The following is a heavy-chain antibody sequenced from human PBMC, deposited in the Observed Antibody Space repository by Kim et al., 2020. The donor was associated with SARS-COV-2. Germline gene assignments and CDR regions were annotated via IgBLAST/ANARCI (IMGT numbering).Heavy chain of an antibody. CDR2: ISSSSSYI. CDR3: ARDLCEGYSGFCWLVAFDI. CDR1: GFTFSSYS. V-gene: IGHV3-21*01. Sequence: GGSLRLSCAASGFTFSSYSMNWVRQAPGKGLEWVSSISSSSSYIYYADSVKGRFTISRDNAKNSLYLQMNSLRAEDTAVYYCARDLCEGYSGFCWLVAFDIWGQGTMVTVSS. D-gene: IGHD5-12*01. J-gene: IGHJ3*02.